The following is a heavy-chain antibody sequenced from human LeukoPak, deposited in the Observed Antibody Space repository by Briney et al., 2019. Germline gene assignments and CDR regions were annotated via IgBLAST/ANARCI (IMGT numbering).Heavy chain of an antibody. V-gene: IGHV1-69*13. CDR3: ARDRGYCSSTSCHIDY. D-gene: IGHD2-2*02. Sequence: SVEVSCKASGGTFSSYAISWVRQAPGQGLEWMGGIIPIFGTANYAQKFQGRVTITADESTSTAYMELSSLRSEDTAVYYCARDRGYCSSTSCHIDYWGQGTLVTVSS. J-gene: IGHJ4*02. CDR2: IIPIFGTA. CDR1: GGTFSSYA.